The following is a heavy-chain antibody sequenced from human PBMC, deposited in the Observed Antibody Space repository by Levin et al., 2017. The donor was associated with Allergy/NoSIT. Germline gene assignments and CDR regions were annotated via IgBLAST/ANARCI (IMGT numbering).Heavy chain of an antibody. CDR3: ARGSADAFDF. V-gene: IGHV3-11*01. CDR2: ISSTGNTI. CDR1: GFTFSDYY. Sequence: GGSLRLSCAASGFTFSDYYMSWIRQAPGKGLEWVSYISSTGNTIYYADSVTGRFTISRASANNSLYLQMNSLRAEDTAVYYCARGSADAFDFWGQGTMVTVSS. J-gene: IGHJ3*01.